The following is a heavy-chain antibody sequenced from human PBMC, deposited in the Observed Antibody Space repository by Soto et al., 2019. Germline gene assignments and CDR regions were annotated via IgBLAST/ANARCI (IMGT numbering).Heavy chain of an antibody. CDR2: INPDGGST. Sequence: QVQLVQSGAAVKKPGASVMLSCKASGYTFTSYYMHWVRPAPGQGLEWMGIINPDGGSTRYAQKFQGRVTMTRDTSTSTFYMELSSLRSEDTAVYYCAKAPRGGVIITTYSAHIDYWGQGTLVTVSS. J-gene: IGHJ4*02. V-gene: IGHV1-46*01. D-gene: IGHD3-3*01. CDR1: GYTFTSYY. CDR3: AKAPRGGVIITTYSAHIDY.